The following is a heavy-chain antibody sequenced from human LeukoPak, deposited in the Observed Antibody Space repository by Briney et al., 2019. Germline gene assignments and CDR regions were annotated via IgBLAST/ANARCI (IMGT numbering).Heavy chain of an antibody. CDR3: ARDGGMSGSH. J-gene: IGHJ4*02. Sequence: ETLSLTCTVSGDSISGYHCSWIRQPPGKGLEWIGYISYTGATTYNSSLKNRVTISADTSKNQFSLKVTSMTAADTAVYYCARDGGMSGSHWGRGILVTVSS. CDR2: ISYTGAT. CDR1: GDSISGYH. D-gene: IGHD5/OR15-5a*01. V-gene: IGHV4-59*01.